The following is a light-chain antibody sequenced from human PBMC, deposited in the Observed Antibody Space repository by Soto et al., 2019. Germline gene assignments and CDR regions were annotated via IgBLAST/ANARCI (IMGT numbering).Light chain of an antibody. V-gene: IGLV1-44*01. CDR1: NSNIASYS. CDR3: AVWDDSLNAPV. Sequence: QSVLTQPPSASGTPGQTVTISCSGSNSNIASYSVNWYQQLTGMAPKLLIHLNKERPSGVPDRFSGSKSGTSASLAISGLQSDDEADYYCAVWDDSLNAPVFGGGTKLTVL. CDR2: LNK. J-gene: IGLJ3*02.